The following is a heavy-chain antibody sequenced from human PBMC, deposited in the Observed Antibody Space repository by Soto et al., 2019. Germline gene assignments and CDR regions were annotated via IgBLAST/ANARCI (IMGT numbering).Heavy chain of an antibody. Sequence: SETLSLTCTVSSGSISSYYWSWIRQSPGKGLEWIGYIYYSGSTNYNPSLKSRLTMSVDTSKNQFSLKLSSVTAADTALYYCARQYYDILTGYHYYFDYWGQGTLVTVSS. V-gene: IGHV4-59*08. CDR2: IYYSGST. CDR3: ARQYYDILTGYHYYFDY. D-gene: IGHD3-9*01. J-gene: IGHJ4*02. CDR1: SGSISSYY.